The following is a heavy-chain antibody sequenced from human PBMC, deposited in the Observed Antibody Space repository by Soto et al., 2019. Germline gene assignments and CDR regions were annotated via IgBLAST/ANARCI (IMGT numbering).Heavy chain of an antibody. CDR1: GFTFSSYG. CDR2: ISYDGSNK. J-gene: IGHJ4*02. Sequence: SLRLSCAASGFTFSSYGMHWVRQAPGKGLEWVAVISYDGSNKYYADSVKGRFTISRDNSKNTLYLQMNSLRAEDTAVYYCAKEYDILTDYWGQGTLVTVSS. V-gene: IGHV3-30*18. D-gene: IGHD3-9*01. CDR3: AKEYDILTDY.